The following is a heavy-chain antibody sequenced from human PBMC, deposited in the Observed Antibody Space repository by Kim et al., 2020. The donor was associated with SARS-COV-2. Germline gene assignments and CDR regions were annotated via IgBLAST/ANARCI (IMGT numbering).Heavy chain of an antibody. J-gene: IGHJ4*02. CDR1: GYSFTSYW. CDR3: ARLAKFDYYDSSGGFDY. CDR2: IYPGDSDT. D-gene: IGHD3-22*01. V-gene: IGHV5-51*01. Sequence: GESLKISCKGSGYSFTSYWIGWVRQMPGKGLEWMGIIYPGDSDTRYSPSFQGQVTISADKSISTAYLQWSSLKASDTAMYYCARLAKFDYYDSSGGFDYWGQGSLVSDYS.